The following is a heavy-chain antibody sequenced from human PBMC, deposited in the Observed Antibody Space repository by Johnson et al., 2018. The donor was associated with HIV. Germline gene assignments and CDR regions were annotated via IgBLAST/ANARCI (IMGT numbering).Heavy chain of an antibody. Sequence: QVQLVESGGGFVQPGGSLRLSCAASGFTFSSYAMHWVRQAPGKGLEWVAVISYDGSNKYYADSVKGRFTISRDNSKNTLYLQMNSLRAEDTAVYYCAREYSSLSQGAFDIWGQGTMVTVSS. D-gene: IGHD6-6*01. J-gene: IGHJ3*02. CDR1: GFTFSSYA. V-gene: IGHV3-30*04. CDR3: AREYSSLSQGAFDI. CDR2: ISYDGSNK.